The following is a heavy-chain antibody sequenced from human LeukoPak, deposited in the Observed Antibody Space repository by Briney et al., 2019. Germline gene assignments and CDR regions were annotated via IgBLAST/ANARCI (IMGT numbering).Heavy chain of an antibody. D-gene: IGHD1-26*01. J-gene: IGHJ4*02. Sequence: PSETLSLTCTVSGGSISSYYWSWIRQPPGEGLEWIGYIYYSGSTNYNPSLKSRVTISVDTSKNQFSLKLSSVTAADTAVYYCARDRYSGSYTGGYFDYWGQGTLVTVSS. CDR3: ARDRYSGSYTGGYFDY. V-gene: IGHV4-59*01. CDR2: IYYSGST. CDR1: GGSISSYY.